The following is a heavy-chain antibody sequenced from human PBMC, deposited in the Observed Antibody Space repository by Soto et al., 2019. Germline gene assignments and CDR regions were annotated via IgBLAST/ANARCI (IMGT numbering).Heavy chain of an antibody. CDR1: GYTFTSYA. D-gene: IGHD3-3*01. CDR3: ARDLRFLEWLLSPRYYYGMDV. V-gene: IGHV1-3*01. CDR2: INAGNGTA. J-gene: IGHJ6*02. Sequence: ASVKVSCKASGYTFTSYAMHWVRQAPGQRLEWMGWINAGNGTANYAQKFQGRVTITADESTSTAYMELSSLRSEDTAVYYCARDLRFLEWLLSPRYYYGMDVWGQGTTVTVSS.